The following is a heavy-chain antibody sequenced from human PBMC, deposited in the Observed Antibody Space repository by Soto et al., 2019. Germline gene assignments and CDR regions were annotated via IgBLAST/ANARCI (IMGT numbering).Heavy chain of an antibody. V-gene: IGHV4-59*01. CDR2: SSYSGRT. J-gene: IGHJ6*02. Sequence: PSETLSLTCSVSGGSIIRYCWSWIRQPPGKGLQWIGYSSYSGRTKFNPSLKSRVTMSVDTSNNQFSLRLSSVTAADTAVYYCARGDYYDTSGFYHYYYGLEVWGQGTTVTVSS. CDR3: ARGDYYDTSGFYHYYYGLEV. D-gene: IGHD3-22*01. CDR1: GGSIIRYC.